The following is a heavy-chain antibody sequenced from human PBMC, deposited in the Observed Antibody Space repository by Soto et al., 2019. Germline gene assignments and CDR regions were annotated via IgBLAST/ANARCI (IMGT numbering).Heavy chain of an antibody. CDR2: ISGSGGAT. V-gene: IGHV3-23*01. Sequence: GGSLRLSCAASGFTFSTYAMSWVRQAPGKGLEWVSGISGSGGATYYADSVKGRFTISRXXXXXXXXXXXXXXXXXXXXXYYCARIRLGAIRLGELSPFDYWGQGTLVTVSS. J-gene: IGHJ4*02. D-gene: IGHD3-16*02. CDR3: ARIRLGAIRLGELSPFDY. CDR1: GFTFSTYA.